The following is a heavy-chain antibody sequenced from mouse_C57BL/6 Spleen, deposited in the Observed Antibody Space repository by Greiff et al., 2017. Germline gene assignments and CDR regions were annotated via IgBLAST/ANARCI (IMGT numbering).Heavy chain of an antibody. CDR2: ISSGGSYT. Sequence: EVQGVESGGDLVKPGGSLKLSCAASGFTFSSYGMSWVRQTPDKRLEWVATISSGGSYTYYPDSVKGRFTISRDNAKNTLYLQLRSLKSADTAMLYCGGKGLYYYAMDYWGQGTSVTVSS. V-gene: IGHV5-6*01. J-gene: IGHJ4*01. CDR3: GGKGLYYYAMDY. CDR1: GFTFSSYG. D-gene: IGHD6-5*01.